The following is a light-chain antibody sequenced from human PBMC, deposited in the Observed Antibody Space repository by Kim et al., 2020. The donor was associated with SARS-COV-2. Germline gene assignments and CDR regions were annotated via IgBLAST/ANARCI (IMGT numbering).Light chain of an antibody. CDR2: DVN. CDR3: ISYASTRSYV. CDR1: SSGVGAYNY. Sequence: GQSITTSCTRTSSGVGAYNYVTWYQQHPGKAPKLIIFDVNQRPSGLSDRFSGSKSGNTTSLTISGLQAEDEADYYCISYASTRSYVFGTGTTVTVL. V-gene: IGLV2-14*04. J-gene: IGLJ1*01.